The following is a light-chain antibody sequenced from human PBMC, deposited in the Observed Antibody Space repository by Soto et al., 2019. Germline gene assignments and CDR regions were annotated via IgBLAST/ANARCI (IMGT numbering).Light chain of an antibody. Sequence: QSALTQPPSVSGSPGQSVTISCTGTSSDVGSYNRVSWYQQPPGTAPKLLIFEVSNWPSGVPDRFSGSKSGNTASLTISGLQAEDDADYYCSSYTTSSTYVFGTGTKVTVL. CDR2: EVS. CDR3: SSYTTSSTYV. J-gene: IGLJ1*01. V-gene: IGLV2-18*02. CDR1: SSDVGSYNR.